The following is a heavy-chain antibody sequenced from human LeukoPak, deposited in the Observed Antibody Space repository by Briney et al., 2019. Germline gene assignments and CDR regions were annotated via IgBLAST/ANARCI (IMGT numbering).Heavy chain of an antibody. J-gene: IGHJ4*02. Sequence: GGSLRLSCAASGFTFDDYAMHWVRQAPGKGLEWVSGISWNSGSIGYADSVKGRFTISRDNAKTSLYLQMNSLRAEDTALYYCAKDRAGDYYDSYFDYWGQGTLVTVSS. CDR3: AKDRAGDYYDSYFDY. D-gene: IGHD3-22*01. V-gene: IGHV3-9*01. CDR1: GFTFDDYA. CDR2: ISWNSGSI.